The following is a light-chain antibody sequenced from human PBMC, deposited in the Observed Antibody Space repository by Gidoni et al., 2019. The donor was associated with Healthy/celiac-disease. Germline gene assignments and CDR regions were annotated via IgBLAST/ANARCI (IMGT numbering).Light chain of an antibody. CDR2: EVS. CDR3: SSYTSSSTSRV. J-gene: IGLJ1*01. Sequence: QSALTQPASVSGSPGQSITISCTGTSSDVGGYHYVSWYQQHPGKAPKLMIYEVSNRPSGVPDRFSGSKSGNTASLTISGLQAEDEADYYCSSYTSSSTSRVFGTGTKVTVL. V-gene: IGLV2-14*01. CDR1: SSDVGGYHY.